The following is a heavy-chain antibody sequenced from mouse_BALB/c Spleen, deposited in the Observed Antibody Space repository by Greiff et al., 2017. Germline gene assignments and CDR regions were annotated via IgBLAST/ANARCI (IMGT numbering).Heavy chain of an antibody. D-gene: IGHD2-4*01. CDR2: ISSGSSTI. CDR3: ARDYDEAWFAY. CDR1: GFTFSSFG. J-gene: IGHJ3*01. Sequence: DVMLVESGGGLVQPGGSRKLSCAASGFTFSSFGMHWVRQAPEKGLEWVAYISSGSSTIYYADTVKGRFTISRDNPKNTLFLQMTSLRSEDTAMYYCARDYDEAWFAYWGQGTLVTVSA. V-gene: IGHV5-17*02.